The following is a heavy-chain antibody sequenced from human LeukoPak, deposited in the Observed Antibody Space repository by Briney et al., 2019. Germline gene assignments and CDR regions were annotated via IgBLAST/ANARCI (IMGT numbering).Heavy chain of an antibody. Sequence: GGSLRLSCAASGFTFSSYGMSWVRQAPGKGLEWVSAISGSGGSTYYADSVKGRFTISRDNSKNTLYLQMNSLRAEDTAVYYCAKGGGVVVVPAATEDYWGQGTLVTVSS. J-gene: IGHJ4*02. CDR3: AKGGGVVVVPAATEDY. V-gene: IGHV3-23*01. D-gene: IGHD2-2*01. CDR2: ISGSGGST. CDR1: GFTFSSYG.